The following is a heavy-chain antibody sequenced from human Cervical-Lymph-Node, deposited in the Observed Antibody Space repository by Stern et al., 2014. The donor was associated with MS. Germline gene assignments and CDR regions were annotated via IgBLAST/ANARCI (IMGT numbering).Heavy chain of an antibody. CDR2: IDLSGST. Sequence: QVQLQQWGAGLLKPSEPLSLSCAIYGGSFSDYRWNWIRQSPGKGLEWIGEIDLSGSTNYNPSLKSRVNISLDTSKKQFSLKLKSVTAADTAVYYCARGGRPKYCSGTSCYTAWGVLGFDYWGQGTLVTVSS. CDR1: GGSFSDYR. J-gene: IGHJ4*02. CDR3: ARGGRPKYCSGTSCYTAWGVLGFDY. V-gene: IGHV4-34*01. D-gene: IGHD2-2*02.